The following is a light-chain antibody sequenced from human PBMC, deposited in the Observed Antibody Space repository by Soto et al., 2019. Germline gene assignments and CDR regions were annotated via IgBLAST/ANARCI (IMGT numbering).Light chain of an antibody. CDR1: QSVSN. CDR3: QQYGSSPLT. CDR2: GAS. V-gene: IGKV3-20*01. Sequence: EIVLTQSPGTLSLSPGERATLSCRASQSVSNLAWYQQKPGQAPRLLIYGASSRATGIPDRFSGSGSGTDFTLPISRLEPDDFAVYYCQQYGSSPLTFGQGTKLEIK. J-gene: IGKJ2*01.